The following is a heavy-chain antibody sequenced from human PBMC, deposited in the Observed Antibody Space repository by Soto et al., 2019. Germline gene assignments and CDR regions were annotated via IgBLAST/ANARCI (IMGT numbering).Heavy chain of an antibody. J-gene: IGHJ4*02. Sequence: ASVKVSCKASGGNFKTYNFIWVRQAPGQGPEWMGKINPFLDETNYAQTFQGRVTITADKSTGTIYMEMNSLTSDDTAVYYCARDLGQQLVDYWGQGTLVTVSS. CDR2: INPFLDET. V-gene: IGHV1-69*08. CDR3: ARDLGQQLVDY. D-gene: IGHD6-13*01. CDR1: GGNFKTYN.